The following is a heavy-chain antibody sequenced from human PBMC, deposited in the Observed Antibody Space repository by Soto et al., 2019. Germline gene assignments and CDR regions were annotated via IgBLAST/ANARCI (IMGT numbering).Heavy chain of an antibody. V-gene: IGHV3-30*18. CDR1: GITFSNYG. D-gene: IGHD1-1*01. Sequence: GGSLRLSCAASGITFSNYGMHWVRQAPGKGLEWVAVISDDGSNKYYADSVKGRFTISRDNAKNSLYLQMDSLRADDTAVYYCAKEAWTTNLHFDYWGQGTLVTVSS. J-gene: IGHJ4*02. CDR3: AKEAWTTNLHFDY. CDR2: ISDDGSNK.